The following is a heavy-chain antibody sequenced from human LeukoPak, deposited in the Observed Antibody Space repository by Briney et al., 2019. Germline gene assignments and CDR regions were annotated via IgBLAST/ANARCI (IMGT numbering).Heavy chain of an antibody. CDR3: ARANYGDFHFDY. J-gene: IGHJ4*02. V-gene: IGHV1-46*01. Sequence: GASVKISCRASGYTFTSYAMNWVRQAPGQGLEWMGIINPSGGSTSYAQKFQGRVTMTRDTSTSTVYMELSSLRSEDTAVYYCARANYGDFHFDYWGQGTLVTVSS. CDR2: INPSGGST. D-gene: IGHD4-17*01. CDR1: GYTFTSYA.